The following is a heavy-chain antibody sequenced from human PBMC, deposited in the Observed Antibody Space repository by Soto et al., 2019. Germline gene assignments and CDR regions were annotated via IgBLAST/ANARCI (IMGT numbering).Heavy chain of an antibody. CDR3: ARDNRDFGHYYYYGMDV. D-gene: IGHD4-17*01. CDR2: IHYNGNT. J-gene: IGHJ6*02. Sequence: SETLSLTCTVSGDSISSYSWSWIRQPPGKGLEWIGNIHYNGNTKYSPSLKSRVTMSVDTSKNHFSLKLISVTAADTAVYYCARDNRDFGHYYYYGMDVWGQGTTVTVSS. V-gene: IGHV4-59*12. CDR1: GDSISSYS.